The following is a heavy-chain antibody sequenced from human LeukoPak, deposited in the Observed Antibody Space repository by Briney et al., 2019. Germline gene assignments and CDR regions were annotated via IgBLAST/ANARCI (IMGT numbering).Heavy chain of an antibody. D-gene: IGHD3-9*01. CDR2: IIPIFGTA. CDR1: VGTFSSYA. Sequence: SVKVSCKASVGTFSSYAISWVRQAPGQGLEWMGGIIPIFGTANYAQKFQGRVTITADESTSTAYMELSSVRSEDTAVYYCARLLRYFDWTHNGSFDYWGQGTLVTVSS. V-gene: IGHV1-69*01. CDR3: ARLLRYFDWTHNGSFDY. J-gene: IGHJ4*02.